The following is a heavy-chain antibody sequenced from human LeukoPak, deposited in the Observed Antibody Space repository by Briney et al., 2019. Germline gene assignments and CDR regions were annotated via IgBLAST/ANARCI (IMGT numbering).Heavy chain of an antibody. CDR2: THTSGSP. J-gene: IGHJ5*02. V-gene: IGHV4-4*09. CDR1: GGSMTHYF. CDR3: ARATQRYCSGTTCFPYWFDT. Sequence: SGTLSLTCTVTGGSMTHYFWNWIRQPPGKGLEWIGYTHTSGSPDYSRSLKSRVTISLDTSKNQFSLMLSSVTAADTAVYFCARATQRYCSGTTCFPYWFDTWGQGTLATVSS. D-gene: IGHD2-2*01.